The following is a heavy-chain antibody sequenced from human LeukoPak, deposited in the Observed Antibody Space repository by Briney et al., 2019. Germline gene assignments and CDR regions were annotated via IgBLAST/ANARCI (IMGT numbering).Heavy chain of an antibody. Sequence: GGSLRLSCAVSGFTFSSYGMHWVRQAPGKGLEWVAVISYDGSNKYYADSVKGRFTISRDNSKSTLYLQVNSLRAEDTAVYSCAKSSEQWLVIGYFDTWGQGTLVTVSS. J-gene: IGHJ4*02. V-gene: IGHV3-30*18. CDR3: AKSSEQWLVIGYFDT. CDR2: ISYDGSNK. D-gene: IGHD6-19*01. CDR1: GFTFSSYG.